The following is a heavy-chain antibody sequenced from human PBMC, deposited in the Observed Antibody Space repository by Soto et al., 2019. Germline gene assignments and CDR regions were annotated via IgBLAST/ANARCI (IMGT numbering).Heavy chain of an antibody. Sequence: EVQLLESGGGLAQPGGSLRLSCAASAFTFSSYAMSWVRQAPGKGLEWVSAVSGSGDSTYYSDSVKGRCTISRDKSKNALYLQMSSLRAEDTAVYYCAKGRASDCPGCTQDYWGQGTLVTVSS. CDR2: VSGSGDST. J-gene: IGHJ4*02. CDR3: AKGRASDCPGCTQDY. D-gene: IGHD2-21*02. CDR1: AFTFSSYA. V-gene: IGHV3-23*01.